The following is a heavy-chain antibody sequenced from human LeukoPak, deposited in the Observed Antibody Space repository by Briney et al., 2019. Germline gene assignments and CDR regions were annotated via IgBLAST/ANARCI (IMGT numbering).Heavy chain of an antibody. CDR3: AKASSGYSSSWYVFSYYYYMDV. Sequence: GGSLRLSCAASGFTFSSYAMSWVRQTPGKGLEWVSAISGSGGSTYYADSVKGRFTISRDNFKNTLYLQMNSLRAEDTAVYYCAKASSGYSSSWYVFSYYYYMDVWGKGTTVTVSS. CDR2: ISGSGGST. D-gene: IGHD6-13*01. CDR1: GFTFSSYA. V-gene: IGHV3-23*01. J-gene: IGHJ6*03.